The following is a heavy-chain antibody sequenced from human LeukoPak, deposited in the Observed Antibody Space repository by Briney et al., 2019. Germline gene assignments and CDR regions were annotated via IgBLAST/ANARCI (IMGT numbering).Heavy chain of an antibody. D-gene: IGHD2-8*02. Sequence: GGSLILSCAASGFTFDDYAMHWVRQAPGKGLEWVSGISWNSVTIVYADSVKGRFTISRDNAKNSLYLQMNSLRAEDMALYYCAKDEFVASDFTGAFDIWGQGTMVTVSS. CDR2: ISWNSVTI. J-gene: IGHJ3*02. V-gene: IGHV3-9*03. CDR1: GFTFDDYA. CDR3: AKDEFVASDFTGAFDI.